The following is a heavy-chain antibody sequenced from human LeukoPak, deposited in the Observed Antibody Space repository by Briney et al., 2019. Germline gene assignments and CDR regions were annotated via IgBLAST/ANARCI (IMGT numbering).Heavy chain of an antibody. J-gene: IGHJ4*02. Sequence: GGSLRLSCAASGFTFSSYAMSWVRQAPGKGLEWVSSISSSSSYIYYADSVKGRFTISRDNAKNSLYLQMNSLRAEDTAVYYCARRRGYSGYVPYFDYWGQGTLVTVSS. D-gene: IGHD5-12*01. V-gene: IGHV3-21*01. CDR3: ARRRGYSGYVPYFDY. CDR2: ISSSSSYI. CDR1: GFTFSSYA.